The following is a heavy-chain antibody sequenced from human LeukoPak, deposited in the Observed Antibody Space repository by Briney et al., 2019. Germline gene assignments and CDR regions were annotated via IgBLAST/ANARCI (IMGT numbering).Heavy chain of an antibody. V-gene: IGHV4-4*07. CDR3: ARGENYFDP. CDR2: VFTSGST. Sequence: SETLSLTRTVSGGSISTYKWSWIRQPAGKGLEWIGRVFTSGSTNYNPSLKSRVTMSLDTPKNQFPLKLSSVTAADTAVYYCARGENYFDPWGQGTLVTVSS. D-gene: IGHD4-17*01. CDR1: GGSISTYK. J-gene: IGHJ5*02.